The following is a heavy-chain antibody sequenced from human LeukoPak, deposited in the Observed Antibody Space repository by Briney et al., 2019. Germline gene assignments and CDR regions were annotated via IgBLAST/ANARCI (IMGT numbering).Heavy chain of an antibody. V-gene: IGHV1-69*05. Sequence: ASVKVSCKASGGTFSSYAISWVRQAPGQGLEWMGGIIPIFGTANYAQKFQGRVTITRDTSATTAYMELSSLRSEDTAVYYCARVKVQDHGIYYYGMDVWGQGTTVNVSS. J-gene: IGHJ6*02. CDR3: ARVKVQDHGIYYYGMDV. CDR2: IIPIFGTA. CDR1: GGTFSSYA. D-gene: IGHD1-14*01.